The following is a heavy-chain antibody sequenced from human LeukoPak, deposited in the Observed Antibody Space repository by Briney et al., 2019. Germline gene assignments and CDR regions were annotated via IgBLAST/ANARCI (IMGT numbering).Heavy chain of an antibody. Sequence: SETLSLTCTVSGDSINDYYWGWIRQPPGKGREWMGYIYYSGRTKYNPSLQSRATISVDTSKNQFSLKLSSVTAADTAVYYCARRRAEGGSNGHYNWFDPWGQGTLVTVSS. CDR1: GDSINDYY. J-gene: IGHJ5*02. D-gene: IGHD6-13*01. V-gene: IGHV4-59*08. CDR3: ARRRAEGGSNGHYNWFDP. CDR2: IYYSGRT.